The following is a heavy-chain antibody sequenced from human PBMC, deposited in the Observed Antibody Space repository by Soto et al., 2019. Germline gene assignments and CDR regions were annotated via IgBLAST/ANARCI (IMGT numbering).Heavy chain of an antibody. CDR1: GGSISSGGYY. D-gene: IGHD3-10*01. J-gene: IGHJ6*02. V-gene: IGHV4-31*03. CDR3: AREGAYGSGLGYGMDV. CDR2: IYYSGST. Sequence: PSETLSLTCTVSGGSISSGGYYWSWIRQHPGKGLEWIGYIYYSGSTYYNPSLKSRVTISVDTSKNQFSPKLSSVTAADTAVYYCAREGAYGSGLGYGMDVWGQGTTVTVSS.